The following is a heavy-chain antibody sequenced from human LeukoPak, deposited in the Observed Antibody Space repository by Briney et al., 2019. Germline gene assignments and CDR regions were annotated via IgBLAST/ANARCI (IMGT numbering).Heavy chain of an antibody. CDR1: GYTFTSYD. J-gene: IGHJ6*02. V-gene: IGHV1-8*01. CDR2: MNPNSGNT. D-gene: IGHD5-24*01. Sequence: ASVKVSCKASGYTFTSYDINWVRQATGQGLEWMGWMNPNSGNTGYAQKFQGRVTMTRNTSISTAYMELSSLRSEDTAVYYCARDGYNYGGNYYYYYGMDVRGQGTTVTVSS. CDR3: ARDGYNYGGNYYYYYGMDV.